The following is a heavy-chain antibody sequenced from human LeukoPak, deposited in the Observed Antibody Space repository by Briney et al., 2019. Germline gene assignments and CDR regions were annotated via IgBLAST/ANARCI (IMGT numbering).Heavy chain of an antibody. CDR3: ATSKAVITTNYFDY. D-gene: IGHD3-22*01. CDR2: ISAYNGNT. J-gene: IGHJ4*02. V-gene: IGHV1-18*01. Sequence: GASVKVSCKASGYTFTSYGISWVRQAPGQGLEWMGWISAYNGNTNYAQKLQGRVTMTTDTSTSTAYMELSSLRSEDTAVYYCATSKAVITTNYFDYWGQGTLVTVSS. CDR1: GYTFTSYG.